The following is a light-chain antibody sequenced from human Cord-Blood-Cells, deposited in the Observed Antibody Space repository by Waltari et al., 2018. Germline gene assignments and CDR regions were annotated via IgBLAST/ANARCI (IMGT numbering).Light chain of an antibody. CDR3: MQALQTPLT. V-gene: IGKV2-28*01. J-gene: IGKJ4*01. CDR2: LGS. Sequence: DIVMPQSPLSLPVTPGEPASISCRSSQSLLHSNGYNYLDWYLQKPGQSPQFLIYLGSNRASGVPDRFSGSGSGTDFTLKISRVEAEDVGVYYCMQALQTPLTFGGGTKVEIK. CDR1: QSLLHSNGYNY.